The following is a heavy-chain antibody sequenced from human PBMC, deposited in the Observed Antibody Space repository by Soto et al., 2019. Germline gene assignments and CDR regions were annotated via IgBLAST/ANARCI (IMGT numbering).Heavy chain of an antibody. J-gene: IGHJ5*02. CDR1: GYRFTSYW. CDR2: IYPGDSDI. Sequence: GESLKISCKGSGYRFTSYWIGWVRQMPGKGLEWVGIIYPGDSDIRYSPSFQGQVTISADRSINTAYLQWSSLRASDTAMYYCARPFCSNTTCGWFDPWGQGTLVTVSS. D-gene: IGHD2-2*01. V-gene: IGHV5-51*01. CDR3: ARPFCSNTTCGWFDP.